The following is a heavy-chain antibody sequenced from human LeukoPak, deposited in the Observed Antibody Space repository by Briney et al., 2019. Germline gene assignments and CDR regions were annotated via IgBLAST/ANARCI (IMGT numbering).Heavy chain of an antibody. V-gene: IGHV1-18*01. Sequence: ASVKVSCKASGYMFTNYGIGWVRQAPGQGLEWMGWISVDNSATHYAQKFQGRVTLTADTSTGTAFMELRSLRSDDTAVYFCARDGTGIVVVPAAPLFDPWGQGTLVTVSS. CDR3: ARDGTGIVVVPAAPLFDP. D-gene: IGHD2-2*01. CDR1: GYMFTNYG. CDR2: ISVDNSAT. J-gene: IGHJ5*02.